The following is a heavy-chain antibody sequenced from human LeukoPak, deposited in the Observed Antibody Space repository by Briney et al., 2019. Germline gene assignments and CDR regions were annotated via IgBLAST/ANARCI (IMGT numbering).Heavy chain of an antibody. CDR1: GFSFSSYA. Sequence: GGSLRLSCAASGFSFSSYALTWVRQAPGKGLEWVSSISGTGDRTQYADSVKGRFTISRDNAKNSLYLQMNSLRAEDTAVYYCARDQMIVVESSGEEDAFDIWGQGTMVTVSS. CDR2: ISGTGDRT. V-gene: IGHV3-23*01. CDR3: ARDQMIVVESSGEEDAFDI. J-gene: IGHJ3*02. D-gene: IGHD3-22*01.